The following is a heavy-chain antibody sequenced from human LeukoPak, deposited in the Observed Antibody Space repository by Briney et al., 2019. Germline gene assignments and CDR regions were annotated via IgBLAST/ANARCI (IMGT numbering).Heavy chain of an antibody. J-gene: IGHJ6*03. CDR2: INHSGST. D-gene: IGHD3-3*01. CDR1: GGSFSGYY. V-gene: IGHV4-34*01. CDR3: ARGRSNFWSGPYYMDV. Sequence: PSETLSLTCAVYGGSFSGYYWSWIRQPPGKGLEWIGEINHSGSTNYNSSLKSRVTISVDTSKNQFSLKLSSVTAADTAVYYCARGRSNFWSGPYYMDVWGKGTTVTVSS.